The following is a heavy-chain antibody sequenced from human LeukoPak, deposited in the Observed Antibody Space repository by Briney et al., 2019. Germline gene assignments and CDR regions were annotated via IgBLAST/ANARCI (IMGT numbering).Heavy chain of an antibody. CDR3: AKLKRYSDYGENYFDY. CDR1: GFTFNNYD. J-gene: IGHJ4*02. CDR2: ISGSGDDT. D-gene: IGHD5-12*01. V-gene: IGHV3-23*01. Sequence: PGGSLRLSCAASGFTFNNYDMSWVRQAPGKGLEWVSGISGSGDDTYYADSVKGRFTISRDNSKDTLYLQMNSLRAEDTAVYYCAKLKRYSDYGENYFDYWGQGTLVTVSS.